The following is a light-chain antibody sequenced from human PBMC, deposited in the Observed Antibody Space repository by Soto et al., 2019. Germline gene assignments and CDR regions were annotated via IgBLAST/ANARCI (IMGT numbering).Light chain of an antibody. CDR2: AAS. CDR1: QSITTH. V-gene: IGKV1-39*01. CDR3: QGYRT. Sequence: DIQMTQSPSSLSASVGDRVTFTCRASQSITTHLNWYQQKPGKAPNLLICAASSLHSGVPSRFSGSGSGTDFTLTISGLQPDDFATYYCQGYRTFGQGTKVDI. J-gene: IGKJ1*01.